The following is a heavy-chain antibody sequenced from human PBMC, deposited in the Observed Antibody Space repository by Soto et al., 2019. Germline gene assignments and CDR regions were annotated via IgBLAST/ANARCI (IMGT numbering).Heavy chain of an antibody. CDR3: ASSGGYGDYGFDY. CDR1: GYTFTGYY. V-gene: IGHV1-2*04. CDR2: INPNSGGT. J-gene: IGHJ4*02. Sequence: ASVKVSCKASGYTFTGYYMHWVRQAPGQGLEWMGWINPNSGGTNYAQEFQGWVTMTRDTSISTAYMELSRLRSDDTAVYYCASSGGYGDYGFDYWGQGTLVTVSS. D-gene: IGHD4-17*01.